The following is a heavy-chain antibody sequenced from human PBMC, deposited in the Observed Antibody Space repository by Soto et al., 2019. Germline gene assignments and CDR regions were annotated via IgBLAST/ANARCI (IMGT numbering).Heavy chain of an antibody. CDR1: GFTFNIFG. D-gene: IGHD5-12*01. CDR3: AKGSTRWLESLLHY. J-gene: IGHJ4*02. Sequence: GGSLRLSCAASGFTFNIFGMHWVRQAPGKGLEWVALISNDGTNKYYADSVRGRFTISRDSSKNTVFLQMDSLRADDTAVYYCAKGSTRWLESLLHYWGQGTLVTVSS. V-gene: IGHV3-30*18. CDR2: ISNDGTNK.